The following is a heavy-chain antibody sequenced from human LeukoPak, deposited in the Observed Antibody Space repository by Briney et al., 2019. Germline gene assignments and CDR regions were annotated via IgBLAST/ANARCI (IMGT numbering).Heavy chain of an antibody. J-gene: IGHJ5*02. CDR3: ARSHRYFDIVVDKYRTPRDDWFDP. D-gene: IGHD2-2*01. Sequence: SGTLSLTCAVSGGSISSSNWWSWVRQPPGKGLEWIGEIYHSGSTNYNPSLKSRVTISVDTSKNQFSLTLSSVTAADTAVYYCARSHRYFDIVVDKYRTPRDDWFDPWGQGTLVTVSS. V-gene: IGHV4-4*02. CDR1: GGSISSSNW. CDR2: IYHSGST.